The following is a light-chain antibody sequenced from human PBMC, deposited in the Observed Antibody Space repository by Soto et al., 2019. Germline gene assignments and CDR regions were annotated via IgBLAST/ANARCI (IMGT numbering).Light chain of an antibody. Sequence: EIVLTQSPGTLSLSPGERATLSCRASQSVSSSYLAWYQQKPGRAPRLLIYGASSRATGIPDRFSSSGSGTDFTLTISRLEPEDFAVYYCLQYGSSLTGTFGQGTKVEIK. CDR1: QSVSSSY. J-gene: IGKJ1*01. V-gene: IGKV3-20*01. CDR3: LQYGSSLTGT. CDR2: GAS.